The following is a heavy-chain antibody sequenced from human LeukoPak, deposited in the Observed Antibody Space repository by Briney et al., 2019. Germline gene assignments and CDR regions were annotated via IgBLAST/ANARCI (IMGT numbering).Heavy chain of an antibody. D-gene: IGHD5-18*01. V-gene: IGHV4-34*01. CDR1: GGSFSGYY. CDR2: INHSGST. Sequence: PSETLSLTCAVYGGSFSGYYWSWIRQPPGKGLEWIGEINHSGSTNYNPSLKSRVTISVDTSKNQFSLKLSSVTAADTAVYYCARGRYSYGYSWGQGTLVTVSS. J-gene: IGHJ5*02. CDR3: ARGRYSYGYS.